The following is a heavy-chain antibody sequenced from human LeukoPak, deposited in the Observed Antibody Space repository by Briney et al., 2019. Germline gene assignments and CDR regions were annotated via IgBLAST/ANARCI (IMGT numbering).Heavy chain of an antibody. CDR2: IYSGGST. J-gene: IGHJ6*02. D-gene: IGHD2-15*01. Sequence: GGSLRLSCAASGFTVSSNYMSWVRQAPGKGLEWVSDIYSGGSTYYADSVKGRFTISRDNSKNTLYLQMNSLRAEDTAVYYCASQYCSGGSCYSYYYYGMDVWGQGTTVTVSS. V-gene: IGHV3-53*01. CDR3: ASQYCSGGSCYSYYYYGMDV. CDR1: GFTVSSNY.